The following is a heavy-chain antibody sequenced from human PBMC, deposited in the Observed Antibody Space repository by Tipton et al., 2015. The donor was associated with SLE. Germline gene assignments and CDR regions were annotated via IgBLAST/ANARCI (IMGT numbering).Heavy chain of an antibody. CDR1: GGSFSGYD. CDR2: INHSGST. CDR3: ARGRSDYGSGSYYGMDV. V-gene: IGHV4-34*01. D-gene: IGHD3-10*01. Sequence: TLSLTCAVYGGSFSGYDWSWIRQPPGKGLEWIGEINHSGSTNYNPSLKSRVTISVDTSKNQFSLKLSSVTAADTAVYYCARGRSDYGSGSYYGMDVWGQGTTVTVSS. J-gene: IGHJ6*02.